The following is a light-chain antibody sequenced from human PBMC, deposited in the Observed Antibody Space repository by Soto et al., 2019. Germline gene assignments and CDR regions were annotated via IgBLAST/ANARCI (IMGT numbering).Light chain of an antibody. Sequence: QSALTQPPSASGSPGQSVTISCTGTSSDVGGYKYVSWYQQHPGKAPKLMIFEVNKRPSGVPDRFSGSKSANTASLTLSGLQVEDDADYYRRSYAGSSNVWVFGRGTKLTVL. J-gene: IGLJ2*01. CDR1: SSDVGGYKY. CDR3: RSYAGSSNVWV. CDR2: EVN. V-gene: IGLV2-8*01.